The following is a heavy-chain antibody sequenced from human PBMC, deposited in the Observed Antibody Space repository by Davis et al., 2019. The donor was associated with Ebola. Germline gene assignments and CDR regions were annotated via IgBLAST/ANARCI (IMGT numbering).Heavy chain of an antibody. CDR3: AKHFSGSYCQDS. Sequence: GESLKISCAASGFTFSSYGMHWVRQAPGKGLEWVAVIWYDGSNEDYADSVKGRFTFSRDNSQSTLYLHMNLLRVEDTAIYYCAKHFSGSYCQDSWGQGTLVTVSS. V-gene: IGHV3-33*06. D-gene: IGHD1-26*01. CDR2: IWYDGSNE. J-gene: IGHJ4*02. CDR1: GFTFSSYG.